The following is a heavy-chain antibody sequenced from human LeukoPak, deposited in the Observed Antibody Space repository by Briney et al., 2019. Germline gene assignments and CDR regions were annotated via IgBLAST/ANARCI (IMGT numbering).Heavy chain of an antibody. CDR1: GYTFTGYY. V-gene: IGHV1-2*02. D-gene: IGHD3-22*01. CDR3: WVVITHDAFDI. J-gene: IGHJ3*02. CDR2: INPNSGGT. Sequence: ASVKVSCKASGYTFTGYYMNWVRQAPGQGLEWMGWINPNSGGTNYAQKFQGRVTVTRDTSISTAYMELSRLRSDDTAVYYCWVVITHDAFDIWGQGTMVTVSS.